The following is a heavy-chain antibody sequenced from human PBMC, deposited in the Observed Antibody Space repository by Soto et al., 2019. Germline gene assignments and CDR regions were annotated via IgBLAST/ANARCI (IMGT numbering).Heavy chain of an antibody. CDR2: IIPILGIA. CDR3: ARDRSGSYYFDY. V-gene: IGHV1-69*04. J-gene: IGHJ4*02. Sequence: ASVKVSCKASGGTFSSYTISWVRQAPGQGLEWMGRIIPILGIANYAQKFQGRVTITADKSTSTAYMELSSLRSEDTAVYYCARDRSGSYYFDYWGQGTPVTVSS. D-gene: IGHD3-10*01. CDR1: GGTFSSYT.